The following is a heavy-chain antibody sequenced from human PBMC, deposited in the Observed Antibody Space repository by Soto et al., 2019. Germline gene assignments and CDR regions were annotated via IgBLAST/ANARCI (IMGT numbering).Heavy chain of an antibody. CDR1: GFTFSSYS. CDR2: ISSSSSII. Sequence: GGSLRLSCAASGFTFSSYSMNWVRQAPGKGLEWVSYISSSSSIIYYADSVKGRFTISRDNAKNSLYLQMNSLRAEDTAVYYCARDPPYYYYMDVWGKGTTVTVSS. J-gene: IGHJ6*03. CDR3: ARDPPYYYYMDV. V-gene: IGHV3-48*01.